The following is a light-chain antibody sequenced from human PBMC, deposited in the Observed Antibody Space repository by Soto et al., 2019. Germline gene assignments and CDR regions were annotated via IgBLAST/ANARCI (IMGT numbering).Light chain of an antibody. CDR3: GSYTGTIYV. Sequence: QSALTQPASVSGSPGQSITISCTGTGGDVGVYKFVSWYQQHPGKAPKLIIYEVSNRPSGVSSRFSGSMSGNTASLTISGLQAEDEADYYCGSYTGTIYVLGTGTKV. J-gene: IGLJ1*01. CDR2: EVS. V-gene: IGLV2-14*01. CDR1: GGDVGVYKF.